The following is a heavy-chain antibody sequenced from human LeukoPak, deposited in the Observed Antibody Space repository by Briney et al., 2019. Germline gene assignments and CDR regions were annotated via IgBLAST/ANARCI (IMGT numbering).Heavy chain of an antibody. CDR2: INPNGGGT. CDR1: GYTFTGYY. J-gene: IGHJ2*01. D-gene: IGHD4-23*01. Sequence: ASVKVSCKASGYTFTGYYMHWVRQAPGQGLEWMGWINPNGGGTNYAQKFQGRVTMTRDTSISTAYMELSRLRSDDTAVYYCARVDPLLTPSRYFDLWGRGTLVTVSS. CDR3: ARVDPLLTPSRYFDL. V-gene: IGHV1-2*02.